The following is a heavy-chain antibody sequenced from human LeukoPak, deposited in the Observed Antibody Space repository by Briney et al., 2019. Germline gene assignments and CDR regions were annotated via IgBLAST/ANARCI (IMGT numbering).Heavy chain of an antibody. CDR1: GGSFSGYY. CDR3: ARAGRRAPSVSYGRGMGFDY. Sequence: MTSETLSLTCAVYGGSFSGYYWSWIRQPPGKGLEWIGEINHSGSTNYNPSLKSRVTISVDTSKNQFSLKLSSVTAADTAVYYCARAGRRAPSVSYGRGMGFDYWGQGTLVTVSS. V-gene: IGHV4-34*01. J-gene: IGHJ4*02. D-gene: IGHD5-18*01. CDR2: INHSGST.